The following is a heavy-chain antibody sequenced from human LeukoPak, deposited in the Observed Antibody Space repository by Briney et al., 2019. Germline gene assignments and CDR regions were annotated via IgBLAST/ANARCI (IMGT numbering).Heavy chain of an antibody. V-gene: IGHV3-23*01. CDR3: ARGGMIIVVITRY. CDR1: GFTLDDYG. CDR2: ISGSDGRT. J-gene: IGHJ4*02. Sequence: GGSLRLSCAASGFTLDDYGMSWVRQAPGKGLEWVSGISGSDGRTYYADSVKGRFTISRDNSKNTLYLQMNSLRVEDTAVYYCARGGMIIVVITRYWGQGTLATVSS. D-gene: IGHD3-22*01.